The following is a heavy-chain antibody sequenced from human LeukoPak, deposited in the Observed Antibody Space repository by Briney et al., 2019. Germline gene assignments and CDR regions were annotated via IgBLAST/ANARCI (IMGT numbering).Heavy chain of an antibody. Sequence: SETLSLTRAVYGGSFSGYYWSWIRQPPGKGLEWIGEINHSGSTNHNPSLKSRVTISVDTSKNQFSLKLSSVTAADTAVYYCARRYLSTYYYDSSGYNDAFDIWGQGTMVTVSS. J-gene: IGHJ3*02. CDR3: ARRYLSTYYYDSSGYNDAFDI. CDR2: INHSGST. D-gene: IGHD3-22*01. CDR1: GGSFSGYY. V-gene: IGHV4-34*01.